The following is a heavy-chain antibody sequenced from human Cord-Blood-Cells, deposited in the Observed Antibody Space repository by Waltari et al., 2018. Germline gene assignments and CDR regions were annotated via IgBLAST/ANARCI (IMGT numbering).Heavy chain of an antibody. J-gene: IGHJ4*02. D-gene: IGHD6-13*01. CDR2: IYHSGST. Sequence: QVQLQESGPGLVKPSETLSLTCAVSGYSISSGYYWGWIRQPPGKGLEWIGSIYHSGSTYYNPSLKSRVTISVDTSKNPFSLKLGSVTAADTAVYYCARAPGFQQLVDYWGQGTLVTVSS. CDR3: ARAPGFQQLVDY. V-gene: IGHV4-38-2*01. CDR1: GYSISSGYY.